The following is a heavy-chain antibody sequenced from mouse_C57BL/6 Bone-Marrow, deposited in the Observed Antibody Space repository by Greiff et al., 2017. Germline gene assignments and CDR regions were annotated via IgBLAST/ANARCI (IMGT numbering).Heavy chain of an antibody. Sequence: QVQLQQPGAELVKPGASVKLSCKASGYTFTSYWMHWVKQRPGQGLEWIGMIHPNSGSTNYNEKFKIKATLTVDKSSSTAYMQLSSLTSVDSAVYYCARKGLLDWYFDVWGTGTTVTVSS. CDR1: GYTFTSYW. J-gene: IGHJ1*03. V-gene: IGHV1-64*01. CDR2: IHPNSGST. CDR3: ARKGLLDWYFDV. D-gene: IGHD2-10*01.